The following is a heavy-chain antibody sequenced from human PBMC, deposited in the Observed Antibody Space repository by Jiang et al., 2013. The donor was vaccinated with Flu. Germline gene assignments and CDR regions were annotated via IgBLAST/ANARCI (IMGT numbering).Heavy chain of an antibody. V-gene: IGHV3-48*03. Sequence: PGKGLEWVSYISSSGSTIYYADSVKGRFTISRDNAKNSLYLQMNSLRAEDTAVYYCARAPPYYDSSGYRSLFFDYWSQGTLVTVSS. D-gene: IGHD3-22*01. J-gene: IGHJ4*02. CDR3: ARAPPYYDSSGYRSLFFDY. CDR2: ISSSGSTI.